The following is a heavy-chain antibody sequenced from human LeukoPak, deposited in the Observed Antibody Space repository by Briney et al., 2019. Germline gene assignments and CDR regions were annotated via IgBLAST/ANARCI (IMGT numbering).Heavy chain of an antibody. J-gene: IGHJ4*02. CDR3: AKQSTARSLGE. CDR2: ISGSGADT. D-gene: IGHD6-6*01. V-gene: IGHV3-23*01. Sequence: GGSLRLSCAASGFPFTFARSGVRQAPGRGPEWVSTISGSGADTYYADSVRGRFTISRDNSKNMLYRQMNSLRAEDTAVYYCAKQSTARSLGEGGQGTLGTVSS. CDR1: GFPFTFA.